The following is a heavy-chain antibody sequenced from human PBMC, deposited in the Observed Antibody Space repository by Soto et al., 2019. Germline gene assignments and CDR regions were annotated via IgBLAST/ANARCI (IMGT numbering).Heavy chain of an antibody. Sequence: SETLSLTCTVSGGSISSGDYYCGWIRQPPGKGLEWIGYIYYSGSTYYNPSLKSRVTISVDTSKNQFSLRLSSVTAADTAVYYCARENLLTHFDYWGQGTLVTVSS. CDR3: ARENLLTHFDY. CDR2: IYYSGST. CDR1: GGSISSGDYY. J-gene: IGHJ4*02. V-gene: IGHV4-30-4*01.